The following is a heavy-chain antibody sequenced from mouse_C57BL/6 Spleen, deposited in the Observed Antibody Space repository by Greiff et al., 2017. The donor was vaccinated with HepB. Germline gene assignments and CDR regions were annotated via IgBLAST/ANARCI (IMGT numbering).Heavy chain of an antibody. CDR3: ARSESGGCDY. V-gene: IGHV14-2*01. CDR1: GFNIKDYY. J-gene: IGHJ2*01. Sequence: EVKLEESGAELVKPGASVKLSCTASGFNIKDYYMHWVKQRTEQGLEWIGRIDPEDGETKYAPKFQGKATITADKSSSTAYMQLSSLTSEDSAVYYCARSESGGCDYWGQGTTLTVSS. D-gene: IGHD6-2*01. CDR2: IDPEDGET.